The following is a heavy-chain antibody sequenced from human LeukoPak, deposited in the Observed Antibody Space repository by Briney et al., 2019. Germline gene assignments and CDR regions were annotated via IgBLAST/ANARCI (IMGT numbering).Heavy chain of an antibody. CDR2: IYYSGST. Sequence: SQTLSLTCTVSGGSISSGDYYWSWIRQPPGKGLEWIGYIYYSGSTYYNPSLKSRVTISVDTSKNQFSLKLSSVTAADTAVYYCARDLGGSSLLDYWGQGTLVAVSS. CDR3: ARDLGGSSLLDY. D-gene: IGHD1-26*01. J-gene: IGHJ4*02. CDR1: GGSISSGDYY. V-gene: IGHV4-30-4*08.